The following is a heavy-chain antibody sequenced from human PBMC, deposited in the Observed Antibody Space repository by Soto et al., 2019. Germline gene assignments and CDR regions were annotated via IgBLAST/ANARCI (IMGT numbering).Heavy chain of an antibody. D-gene: IGHD3-9*01. J-gene: IGHJ5*02. CDR1: GYTFTSSA. CDR3: ARVDWSNWFDP. V-gene: IGHV1-3*01. CDR2: INAGNGNT. Sequence: ASVRFSYKASGYTFTSSAMHWVRQAPGQRLEWMGWINAGNGNTKYSQKFQGRVTITRDTSASTAYMELSSLRSEDTAVYYCARVDWSNWFDPWGQGTLVTVSS.